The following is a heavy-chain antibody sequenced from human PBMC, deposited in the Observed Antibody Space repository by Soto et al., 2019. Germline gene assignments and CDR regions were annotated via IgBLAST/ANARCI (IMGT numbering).Heavy chain of an antibody. Sequence: GASVKVSCKASGYTFTSYYMHWVRQAPGQGLEWMGIINPSGGSTSYAQKFQGRVTMTRDTSTSTVYMELSSLRSEDTAVYYCARDLNCYDSSGYSHRFDYWGQGTLVTVSS. J-gene: IGHJ4*02. D-gene: IGHD3-22*01. CDR2: INPSGGST. CDR3: ARDLNCYDSSGYSHRFDY. CDR1: GYTFTSYY. V-gene: IGHV1-46*01.